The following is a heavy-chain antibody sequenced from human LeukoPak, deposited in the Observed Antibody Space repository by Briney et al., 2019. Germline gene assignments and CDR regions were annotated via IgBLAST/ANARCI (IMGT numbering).Heavy chain of an antibody. CDR1: GGSISSYY. CDR2: IYYSGST. V-gene: IGHV4-59*01. D-gene: IGHD5-18*01. Sequence: PSETLSLTCTVSGGSISSYYWSWIRQPPGKGLEWIGYIYYSGSTNYNPSLKSRVTISVDTSKNQFSLKLSSVTAADTAVYYCARDLYSYGLFDYRGQGTLVTVSS. CDR3: ARDLYSYGLFDY. J-gene: IGHJ4*02.